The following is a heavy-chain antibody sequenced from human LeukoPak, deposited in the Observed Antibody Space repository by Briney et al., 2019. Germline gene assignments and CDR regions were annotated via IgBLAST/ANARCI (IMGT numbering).Heavy chain of an antibody. J-gene: IGHJ6*04. Sequence: GGSLRLSCEASGFRFRNHWMNWVRQAPGKGLEWVANIKEDGSEKYYVDSVKGRFTISRDNARNSLFLQMNSLRAEDTAVYYCAKGVDVWGKGTTVTVSS. CDR3: AKGVDV. V-gene: IGHV3-7*01. CDR2: IKEDGSEK. CDR1: GFRFRNHW.